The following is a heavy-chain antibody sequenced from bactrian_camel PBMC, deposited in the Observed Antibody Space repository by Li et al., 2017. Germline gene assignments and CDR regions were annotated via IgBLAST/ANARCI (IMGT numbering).Heavy chain of an antibody. J-gene: IGHJ4*01. CDR1: GDTDCGAM. Sequence: VQLVESGGDSVWAGGSLTLSCTASGDTDCGAMWCWKRQAPGKEREDVSCISCGGAINIAKYVKGRFTISKDNAKNTAYLQMSNLKPEDTAIYYCATYDVMVGGGCLLREDVYNYWGQGTQVTVS. D-gene: IGHD3*01. V-gene: IGHV3S53*01. CDR2: ISCGGAI. CDR3: ATYDVMVGGGCLLREDVYNY.